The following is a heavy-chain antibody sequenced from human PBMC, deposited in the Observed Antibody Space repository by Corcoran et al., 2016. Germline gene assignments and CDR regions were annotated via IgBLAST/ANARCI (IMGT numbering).Heavy chain of an antibody. Sequence: QVQLVQSGAEVKKPGSSVKVSCKASGGTFSSYAISWVRQAPGQGLEWMGGIIPIFGTANYAQKFQGRVTITADESTSTAYMELSSLRSEDTAGYYCARGFGYQLHPAVETYYYYYYGMDVWGQGTTVTVSS. V-gene: IGHV1-69*01. CDR1: GGTFSSYA. CDR3: ARGFGYQLHPAVETYYYYYYGMDV. J-gene: IGHJ6*02. CDR2: IIPIFGTA. D-gene: IGHD2-2*01.